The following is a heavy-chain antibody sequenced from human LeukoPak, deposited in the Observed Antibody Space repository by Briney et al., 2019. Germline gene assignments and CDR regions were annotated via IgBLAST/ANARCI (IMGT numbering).Heavy chain of an antibody. J-gene: IGHJ4*02. D-gene: IGHD3-10*01. V-gene: IGHV4-39*01. Sequence: SETLSLTCTVSGGSITSSNYYWGWIRQPPGKGLEWIGSFYYSGSTNYNPALKSRVTISVDTSKNQFSLKLSSVTAADTAVYYCVYYYGSGSVEYWGQGTLVTVSS. CDR1: GGSITSSNYY. CDR2: FYYSGST. CDR3: VYYYGSGSVEY.